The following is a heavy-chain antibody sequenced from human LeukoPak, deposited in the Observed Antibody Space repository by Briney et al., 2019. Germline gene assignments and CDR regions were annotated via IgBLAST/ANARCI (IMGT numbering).Heavy chain of an antibody. D-gene: IGHD5-24*01. CDR3: ARSKRWPNFYFDY. Sequence: PGGSLRLSCAASGFTFSDYYMSWIRQAPGKGLEWVSYISSSGSTIYYADSVKGRFTISRDNAKNSLYLQMNSLRAEDTAIYYCARSKRWPNFYFDYWGQGTLVTVSS. CDR1: GFTFSDYY. CDR2: ISSSGSTI. J-gene: IGHJ4*02. V-gene: IGHV3-11*01.